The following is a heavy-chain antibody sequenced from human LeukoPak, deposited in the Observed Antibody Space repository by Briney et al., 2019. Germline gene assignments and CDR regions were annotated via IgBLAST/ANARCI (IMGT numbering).Heavy chain of an antibody. CDR2: ISSSSSYI. CDR1: GFTFSSYS. CDR3: ARRAGAYSHPYDY. D-gene: IGHD4/OR15-4a*01. Sequence: GGSLRLSCAASGFTFSSYSMNWVRQAPGKGLEWVSSISSSSSYIYYADSVKGRFTVSRDNSKNTLYLQMNSLRAEDTAVYYCARRAGAYSHPYDYWGQGTLVTVSS. V-gene: IGHV3-21*04. J-gene: IGHJ4*02.